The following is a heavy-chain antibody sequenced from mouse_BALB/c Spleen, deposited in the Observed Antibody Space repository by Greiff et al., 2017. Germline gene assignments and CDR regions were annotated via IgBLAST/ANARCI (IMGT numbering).Heavy chain of an antibody. CDR2: ISSGGSYT. Sequence: EVQVVESGGGLVKPGGSLKLSCAASGFTFSSYTMSWVRQTPEKRLEWVATISSGGSYTYYPDTVTGRFTISRDNAKNTLYLEMSSLRSEDTAMYYCAKIYYGNSFAYWGQGTLVTVS. J-gene: IGHJ3*01. V-gene: IGHV5-9-3*01. CDR1: GFTFSSYT. D-gene: IGHD2-1*01. CDR3: AKIYYGNSFAY.